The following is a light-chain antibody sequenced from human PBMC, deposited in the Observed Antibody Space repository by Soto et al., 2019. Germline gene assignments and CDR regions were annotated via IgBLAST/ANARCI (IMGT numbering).Light chain of an antibody. V-gene: IGKV1-39*01. Sequence: DIQITQSPSSLSASVGDRVTITCRASQSISTYLNWYHQKPGKAPDLLIYAASSLKSGVPSRFSGSGSGTHFTLTITGLQPADFATYYCQQNFSIPITFGQGTLLEI. CDR1: QSISTY. J-gene: IGKJ5*01. CDR3: QQNFSIPIT. CDR2: AAS.